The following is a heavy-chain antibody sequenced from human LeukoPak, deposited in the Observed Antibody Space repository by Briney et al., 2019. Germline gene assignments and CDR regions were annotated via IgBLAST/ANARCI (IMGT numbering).Heavy chain of an antibody. D-gene: IGHD2-21*02. Sequence: SETLSLTCAVYGGSFSGYYWSWIRQPPGKGLEWIGEINHSGSTNYNPSLKSRVTISVNTSKNQFFVKLTSVTAADTAVYYCXXXXXXXXRLYYYYYYMDVWGKGTTVTVSS. CDR2: INHSGST. V-gene: IGHV4-34*03. CDR3: XXXXXXXXRLYYYYYYMDV. J-gene: IGHJ6*03. CDR1: GGSFSGYY.